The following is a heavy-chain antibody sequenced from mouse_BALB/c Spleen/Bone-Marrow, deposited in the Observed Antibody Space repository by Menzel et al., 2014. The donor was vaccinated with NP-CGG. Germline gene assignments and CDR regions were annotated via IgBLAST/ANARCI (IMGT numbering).Heavy chain of an antibody. Sequence: EVQRVESGGGLVQPGRSLKLSCAASGFTLSSYGMSWVRQTPDKRLELVATINSNGGSTYYPDSLKGRFTITRNNTKNTLYLQMSSLMSEDTAMYYCAGVYYYVPIWEWFAYWGQGTLVTVSA. CDR1: GFTLSSYG. J-gene: IGHJ3*01. CDR3: AGVYYYVPIWEWFAY. D-gene: IGHD1-1*01. V-gene: IGHV5-6-3*01. CDR2: INSNGGST.